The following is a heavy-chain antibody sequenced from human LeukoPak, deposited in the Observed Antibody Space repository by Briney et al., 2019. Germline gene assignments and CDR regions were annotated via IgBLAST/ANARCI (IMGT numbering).Heavy chain of an antibody. Sequence: GGSLRLSCAASGFTFSSYTINWVRQAPGKGLEWLSYISSTSGTIYYADSVKGRFTISRDNAKNSLYLHMNSLRDEDTAVYYCARGYCSRTSCIDYWGQGTLVTVSS. CDR1: GFTFSSYT. D-gene: IGHD2-2*01. CDR3: ARGYCSRTSCIDY. CDR2: ISSTSGTI. V-gene: IGHV3-48*02. J-gene: IGHJ4*02.